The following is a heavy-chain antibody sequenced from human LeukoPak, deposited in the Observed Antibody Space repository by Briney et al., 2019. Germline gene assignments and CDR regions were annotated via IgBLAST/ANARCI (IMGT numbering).Heavy chain of an antibody. CDR1: GGSISNRNYH. D-gene: IGHD6-6*01. Sequence: SETLSLTCTVSGGSISNRNYHWGWIRQPPGKGLEWIGSICSSGSTYYNPSLKSRVTVSVDTSKNQFSLKLSSVTAADTAVYYCARQAHSSSSRYRVSWFDPWGQGTLVTVSS. V-gene: IGHV4-39*07. CDR3: ARQAHSSSSRYRVSWFDP. J-gene: IGHJ5*02. CDR2: ICSSGST.